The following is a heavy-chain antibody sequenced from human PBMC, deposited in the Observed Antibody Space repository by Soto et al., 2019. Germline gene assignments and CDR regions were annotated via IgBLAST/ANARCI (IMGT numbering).Heavy chain of an antibody. CDR2: VIPLLDAS. CDR3: ASGKSQTTQNRMGFYYYMDV. D-gene: IGHD1-1*01. Sequence: QVQLVQSGAEVKKPGSSVRISCAASGATFNDYTFTWVRRSPGQGLEWMGMVIPLLDASNYAEKFQDRVTSTADRSTSTVYMELSGLKSEDSAIYYCASGKSQTTQNRMGFYYYMDVWGKGTTVTVSS. CDR1: GATFNDYT. J-gene: IGHJ6*03. V-gene: IGHV1-69*08.